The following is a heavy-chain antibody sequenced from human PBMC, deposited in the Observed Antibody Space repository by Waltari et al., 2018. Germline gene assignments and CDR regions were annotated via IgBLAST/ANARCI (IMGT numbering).Heavy chain of an antibody. Sequence: EVQLLESGGGLVQTGGSLRVSCAASAFNFWKYAMTCVSQAPGKGLEWVSTISGSGDSTYYADSVKGRFSISRDNSKNTVYLQMNGLRAEDTGVYYCAKDKVGPTWYYYGMDVWGQGTTVTVSS. V-gene: IGHV3-23*01. D-gene: IGHD3-16*01. J-gene: IGHJ6*02. CDR2: ISGSGDST. CDR1: AFNFWKYA. CDR3: AKDKVGPTWYYYGMDV.